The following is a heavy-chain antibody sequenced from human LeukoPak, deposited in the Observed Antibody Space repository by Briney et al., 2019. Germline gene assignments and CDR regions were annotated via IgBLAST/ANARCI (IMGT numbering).Heavy chain of an antibody. CDR1: GFTFDDYG. V-gene: IGHV3-20*04. CDR3: ARDIYYYDSSGYYFPGGSDY. CDR2: INWNGGST. Sequence: GGSLRLSCAASGFTFDDYGMSWVRQAPGKGLEWVYGINWNGGSTGYADSVKGRFTISRDNAKNSLYLQMNSLRAEDTAVYYCARDIYYYDSSGYYFPGGSDYWGQGTLVTVSS. J-gene: IGHJ4*02. D-gene: IGHD3-22*01.